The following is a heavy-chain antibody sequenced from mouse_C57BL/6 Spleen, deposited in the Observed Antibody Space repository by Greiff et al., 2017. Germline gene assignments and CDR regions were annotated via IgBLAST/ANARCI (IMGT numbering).Heavy chain of an antibody. CDR1: GYTFTSYW. D-gene: IGHD1-1*01. CDR3: ARRGVYYRTCAMCY. CDR2: IDPSDSET. Sequence: QVQLQQPGAELVRPGSSVKLSCKASGYTFTSYWMHWVKQRPIQGLEWIGNIDPSDSETHYNQKFKDKATLTVDKSSSTAYMRLSSLTSEDSAVYYCARRGVYYRTCAMCYWGQGTSVTVAS. J-gene: IGHJ4*01. V-gene: IGHV1-52*01.